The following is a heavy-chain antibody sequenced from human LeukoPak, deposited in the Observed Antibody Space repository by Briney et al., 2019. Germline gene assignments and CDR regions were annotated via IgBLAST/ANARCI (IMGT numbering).Heavy chain of an antibody. CDR2: LYGSGST. J-gene: IGHJ4*02. D-gene: IGHD3-3*02. Sequence: SETLSLTCTVSGGSISSHYWGWIRQSPGKGLEWIGYLYGSGSTKGNPSLKSRLTLSADTSKNQFSLRQSSMTAADTAVYYCATIKLGDIFGYFDFWGQGILVAVS. V-gene: IGHV4-59*11. CDR3: ATIKLGDIFGYFDF. CDR1: GGSISSHY.